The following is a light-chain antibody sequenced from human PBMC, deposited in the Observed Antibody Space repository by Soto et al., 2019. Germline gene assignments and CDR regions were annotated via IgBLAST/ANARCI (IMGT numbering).Light chain of an antibody. CDR2: EGT. Sequence: QSALTQPASVSGSPGQSITISCTGTSSDFGSYSVVSWYQQHPGKAPKLLIYEGTKRPSGVSDRFSGSKSGNTASLTISGLQAEDEADYHCCSYAGTRTSWVFGTGTKLTVL. CDR1: SSDFGSYSV. V-gene: IGLV2-23*01. J-gene: IGLJ1*01. CDR3: CSYAGTRTSWV.